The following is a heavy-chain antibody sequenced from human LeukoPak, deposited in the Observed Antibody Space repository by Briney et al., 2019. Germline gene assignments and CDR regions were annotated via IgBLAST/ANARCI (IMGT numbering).Heavy chain of an antibody. V-gene: IGHV3-33*01. D-gene: IGHD3-3*02. CDR1: GFTFSSYG. CDR2: IWYDGSNK. J-gene: IGHJ4*02. CDR3: ARDASFSITWGDY. Sequence: PGRSLRLSCAASGFTFSSYGMHWVGQAPGKGLEWVAVIWYDGSNKYYADSVKGRFTISRDNSKNTLYLQMNSLRAEDTAVYYCARDASFSITWGDYWGQGTLVTVSS.